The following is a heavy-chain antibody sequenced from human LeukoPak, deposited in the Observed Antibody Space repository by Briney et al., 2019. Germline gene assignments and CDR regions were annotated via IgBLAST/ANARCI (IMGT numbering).Heavy chain of an antibody. CDR2: MDPNSGNT. CDR1: GYTFTNYD. D-gene: IGHD5-12*01. CDR3: ARRKYSAYDLFDY. V-gene: IGHV1-8*03. J-gene: IGHJ4*02. Sequence: ASVKVSCKASGYTFTNYDINWVRQATGQGLEWMGWMDPNSGNTGYAQKFQGRVTITRNTSISTAYMELSSLRSEDTAVYYCARRKYSAYDLFDYWGQGTLVTVSS.